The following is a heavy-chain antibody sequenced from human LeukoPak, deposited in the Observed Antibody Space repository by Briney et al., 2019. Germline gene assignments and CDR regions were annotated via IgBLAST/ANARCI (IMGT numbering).Heavy chain of an antibody. J-gene: IGHJ5*02. D-gene: IGHD2-8*01. V-gene: IGHV1-2*02. CDR3: AREVVLMVYANLPVWFDP. Sequence: ASVKVSCKASGYTFTGYYMHWVRQAPGQGLEWMGWINPNSGGTNYAQKFQGRVTMTRDTSISTAYMELSRLRSDDTAVYYCAREVVLMVYANLPVWFDPWGQGTLVTVSS. CDR2: INPNSGGT. CDR1: GYTFTGYY.